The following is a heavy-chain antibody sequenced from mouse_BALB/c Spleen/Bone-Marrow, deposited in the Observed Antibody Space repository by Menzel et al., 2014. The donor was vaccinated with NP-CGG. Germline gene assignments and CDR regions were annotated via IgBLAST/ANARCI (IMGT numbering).Heavy chain of an antibody. Sequence: VQLQQSGAELMKPGASVKISCKATGYTFGTYWIEWVKQRPGHGLEWIGEILPGSGTTNYNKKFKGKATFTADTSSNTAYMQLSSLTSEDSAVYYCARLITTGGFAYWGQGTLVTVSA. D-gene: IGHD2-4*01. V-gene: IGHV1-9*01. J-gene: IGHJ3*01. CDR2: ILPGSGTT. CDR3: ARLITTGGFAY. CDR1: GYTFGTYW.